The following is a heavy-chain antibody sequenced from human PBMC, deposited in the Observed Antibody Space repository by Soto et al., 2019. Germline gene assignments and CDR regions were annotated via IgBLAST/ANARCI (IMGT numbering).Heavy chain of an antibody. V-gene: IGHV4-34*01. CDR3: ASARGSGMDV. CDR2: INHSGST. Sequence: QVQLQQWGAGLLKPSETLSLTCAVYGGSFSGYYWSWIRQPPGKGLEWIGEINHSGSTNYNPSLKSRVTISVDTSKNQSSLKLSSVTAADTAVYYCASARGSGMDVWGQGTTVTVSS. D-gene: IGHD3-10*01. J-gene: IGHJ6*02. CDR1: GGSFSGYY.